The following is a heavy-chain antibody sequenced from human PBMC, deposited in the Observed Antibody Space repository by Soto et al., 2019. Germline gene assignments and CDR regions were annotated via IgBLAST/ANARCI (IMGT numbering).Heavy chain of an antibody. CDR2: ISGNSGGI. V-gene: IGHV3-23*01. CDR1: GLTFSSSA. CDR3: AKAQYGDFRRAFDI. J-gene: IGHJ3*02. D-gene: IGHD4-17*01. Sequence: PAESLRLACAASGLTFSSSAMSWVRQAPGKGLEWVSAISGNSGGIYYADSVKGRFTISRDNAKNSLNLQMNSLRAEDTALYYCAKAQYGDFRRAFDIWGQGTMVTGS.